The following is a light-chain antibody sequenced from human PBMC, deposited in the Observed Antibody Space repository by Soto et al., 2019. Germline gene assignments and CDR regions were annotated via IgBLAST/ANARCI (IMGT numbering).Light chain of an antibody. J-gene: IGKJ4*01. V-gene: IGKV3-20*01. CDR3: QQYGGAPLT. CDR2: GAS. Sequence: EIVLAQSPGTLPLSPGERATLSCRASQSLGSNYLAWYQQKPGQAPRLLIYGASTRATGIPDRFSGSGSGTDFTLTISSLEPDDFAVYYCQQYGGAPLTFGGGTKVEIK. CDR1: QSLGSNY.